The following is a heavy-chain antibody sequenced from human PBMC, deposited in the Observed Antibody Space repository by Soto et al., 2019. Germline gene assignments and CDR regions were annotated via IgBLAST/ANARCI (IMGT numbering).Heavy chain of an antibody. J-gene: IGHJ2*01. CDR1: GFTFSSYC. D-gene: IGHD2-2*01. Sequence: GGSLRLSCAASGFTFSSYCMHWVRQAPGKGLEWVAVISYDGSNKYYADSVKGRFTISRDNSKNTMYLQMNSLRAEDTAVYYCAKDTQHDWYLDLGGRGTLVTVSS. CDR2: ISYDGSNK. V-gene: IGHV3-30*18. CDR3: AKDTQHDWYLDL.